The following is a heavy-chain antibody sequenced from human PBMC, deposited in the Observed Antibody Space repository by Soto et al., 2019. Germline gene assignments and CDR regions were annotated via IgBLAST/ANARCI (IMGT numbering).Heavy chain of an antibody. CDR2: INAGNGNT. CDR3: ARGTVVTHFDY. J-gene: IGHJ4*02. CDR1: GYTFTSYA. V-gene: IGHV1-3*05. D-gene: IGHD2-15*01. Sequence: QVQLVQSGAEEKKPGASVKVSCKASGYTFTSYAMHWVRQAPGQRLEWMGWINAGNGNTKYSQKFQGRVTITRDTSASTAYMELXSLRSEDTAVYYCARGTVVTHFDYWGQGTLVTVSS.